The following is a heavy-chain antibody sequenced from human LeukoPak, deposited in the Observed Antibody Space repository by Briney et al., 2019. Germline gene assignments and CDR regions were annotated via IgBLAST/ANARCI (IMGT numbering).Heavy chain of an antibody. CDR1: GFTFSNAW. D-gene: IGHD3-16*02. J-gene: IGHJ4*02. CDR3: TTSQITFGGVIVIDLDY. Sequence: PGGPLRLSCAAWGFTFSNAWMNWGRQAGGGGLEWVGRVKSKTGGGTTDYAAPVKGRFTISRDDSKNTLYLQMNSLKTEDTAVYYCTTSQITFGGVIVIDLDYWGQGTLVTVSS. CDR2: VKSKTGGGTT. V-gene: IGHV3-15*07.